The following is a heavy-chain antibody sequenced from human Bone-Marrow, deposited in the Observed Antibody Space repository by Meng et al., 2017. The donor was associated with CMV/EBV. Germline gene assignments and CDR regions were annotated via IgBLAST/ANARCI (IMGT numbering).Heavy chain of an antibody. CDR2: IKHDGSER. V-gene: IGHV3-7*01. Sequence: GESLKISCAASGFTFSYYWMSWVRQAPGKGLEWVANIKHDGSERYYVDSVKGRFTISRDNAKNSLYLQMNSLRAEDTAAYFCARGDYWAAAGMRSDYWGQGTLVTVSS. CDR3: ARGDYWAAAGMRSDY. CDR1: GFTFSYYW. D-gene: IGHD6-13*01. J-gene: IGHJ4*02.